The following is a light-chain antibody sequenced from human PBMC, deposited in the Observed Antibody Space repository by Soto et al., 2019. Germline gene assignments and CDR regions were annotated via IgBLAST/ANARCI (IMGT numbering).Light chain of an antibody. CDR3: QSYDSSLSGSNV. J-gene: IGLJ1*01. CDR1: SSNIGGNS. Sequence: QSVLTQPPSVSAAPGQKVTISCSGSSSNIGGNSVSWYQRLPGTAPKLLIYDDNKRPSGIPDRFSGSKSGTSASLAITGLQAEDEADYYCQSYDSSLSGSNVFGTGTKVTVL. CDR2: DDN. V-gene: IGLV1-51*01.